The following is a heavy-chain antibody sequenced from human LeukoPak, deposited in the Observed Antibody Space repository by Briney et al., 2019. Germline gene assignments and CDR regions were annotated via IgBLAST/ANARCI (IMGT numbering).Heavy chain of an antibody. CDR3: ARHQGQWLPHDAFDI. D-gene: IGHD6-19*01. V-gene: IGHV5-51*01. J-gene: IGHJ3*02. CDR2: IYPGDSDT. CDR1: GYSFTSYW. Sequence: GESLKISCKGSGYSFTSYWIGWVRQMPGKGLEWMGIIYPGDSDTRYSPSFQGQVTISADKSISTAYLQWSSLKASDTAMYYCARHQGQWLPHDAFDIWXQGTMVTVSS.